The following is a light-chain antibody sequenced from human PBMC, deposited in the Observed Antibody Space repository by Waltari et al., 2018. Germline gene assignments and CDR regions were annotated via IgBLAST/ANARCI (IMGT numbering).Light chain of an antibody. CDR1: RSVGTY. CDR3: QQRSNWWT. Sequence: ETVLTQSPATLSLSPGERATLSCRASRSVGTYLDWYQHRPGQAPRPPIYDASKRATGIPARFSGSGSGTDFTLTITSLDPEDFAVYYCQQRSNWWTFGQGTKVEIK. CDR2: DAS. J-gene: IGKJ1*01. V-gene: IGKV3-11*01.